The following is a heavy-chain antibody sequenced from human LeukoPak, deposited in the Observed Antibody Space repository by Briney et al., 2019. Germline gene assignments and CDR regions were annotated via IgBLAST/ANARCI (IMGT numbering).Heavy chain of an antibody. J-gene: IGHJ5*02. CDR3: ARGSSAGAVTTMGVIDP. Sequence: SGTLSLTCAVSGGSISSSNWWSWVRQPPGKGLEWIGEIYHSGSTNYNPSLKSRVTISVDKSKNQFSLKLSSVTAADTAVYYCARGSSAGAVTTMGVIDPWGQGTLVTVSS. V-gene: IGHV4-4*02. CDR2: IYHSGST. D-gene: IGHD4-11*01. CDR1: GGSISSSNW.